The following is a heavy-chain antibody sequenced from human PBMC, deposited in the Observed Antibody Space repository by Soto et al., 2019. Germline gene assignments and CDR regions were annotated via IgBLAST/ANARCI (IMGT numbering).Heavy chain of an antibody. J-gene: IGHJ4*02. CDR2: ISSTGRDI. CDR3: AKVGPVWGAADF. V-gene: IGHV3-21*02. D-gene: IGHD3-16*01. CDR1: GFAFSSYS. Sequence: EVQLEESGGGLVKPGGSLRLSCAASGFAFSSYSIEWVRQAPGKGLEWVSCISSTGRDIYYADLAKGRFTISRDNTKNSVLLQMNSLRAEDTAIYYCAKVGPVWGAADFWGQGTPVTVSS.